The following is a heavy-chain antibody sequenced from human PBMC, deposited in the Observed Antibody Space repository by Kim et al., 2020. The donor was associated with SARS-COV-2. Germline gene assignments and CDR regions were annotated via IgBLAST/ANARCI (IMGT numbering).Heavy chain of an antibody. D-gene: IGHD3-10*01. CDR3: AREGSGSYNWLDP. J-gene: IGHJ5*02. Sequence: ASVKVSCKASGYTFVTFSLHWVRQAPGQRFEWMGWINGGNGNTRYSQNFQGRLTITRDTSATTAYMELTRLTSKDTAVYFCAREGSGSYNWLDPWGQGTLVTVSS. CDR2: INGGNGNT. V-gene: IGHV1-3*01. CDR1: GYTFVTFS.